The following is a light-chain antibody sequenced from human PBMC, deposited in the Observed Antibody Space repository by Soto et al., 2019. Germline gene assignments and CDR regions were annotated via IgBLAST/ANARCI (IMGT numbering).Light chain of an antibody. CDR2: AAS. J-gene: IGKJ1*01. Sequence: DIQMTQSPSSLSASVGARVTITCRASQGISNYLAWYQQKPGQVPKLLIYAASTWQSGVPARFSGSGSGTDFTLTISSLQPEDVATYYCQKYNSAPWTFGQGTKVEIK. CDR1: QGISNY. V-gene: IGKV1-27*01. CDR3: QKYNSAPWT.